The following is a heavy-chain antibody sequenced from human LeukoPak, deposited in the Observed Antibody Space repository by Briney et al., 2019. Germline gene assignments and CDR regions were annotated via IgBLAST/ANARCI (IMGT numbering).Heavy chain of an antibody. D-gene: IGHD3-3*01. CDR3: VREGEESITIFGVVLDY. CDR2: INPNSGGT. CDR1: GYTFTGYY. J-gene: IGHJ4*02. V-gene: IGHV1-2*02. Sequence: ASVKVSCKASGYTFTGYYMHWVRQAPGQGLEWMGWINPNSGGTNYAQKFQGRVTMTRDTSISTAYMELSRLRSDDTAVYYCVREGEESITIFGVVLDYWGQGTLVTVSS.